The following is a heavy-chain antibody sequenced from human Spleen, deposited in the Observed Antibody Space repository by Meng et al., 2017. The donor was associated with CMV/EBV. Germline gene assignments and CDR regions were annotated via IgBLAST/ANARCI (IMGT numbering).Heavy chain of an antibody. D-gene: IGHD2-21*02. Sequence: SEFTFSTYSMNWVRQAPGKGLEWVSSISSSGTYMYYSESVRGRFTISRDNAKKSLYLQMNSLRVEDVAVYYCARDPRDLGDRNWYFDLWGRGTLVTVSS. CDR1: EFTFSTYS. V-gene: IGHV3-21*01. J-gene: IGHJ2*01. CDR2: ISSSGTYM. CDR3: ARDPRDLGDRNWYFDL.